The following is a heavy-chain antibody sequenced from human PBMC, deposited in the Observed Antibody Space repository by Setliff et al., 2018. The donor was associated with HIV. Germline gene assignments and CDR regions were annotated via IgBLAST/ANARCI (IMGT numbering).Heavy chain of an antibody. V-gene: IGHV4-39*07. CDR3: ARGLKAEYYWYYHMDV. J-gene: IGHJ6*03. CDR1: GGSINSTSYY. CDR2: IYYSGDT. Sequence: SETLSLTCIVSGGSINSTSYYWGWIRQPPGQGLEWIGSIYYSGDTFYNTSLKTRITISVDTSKNHLSLKVSSVTAADTAVYYCARGLKAEYYWYYHMDVWGKGTTVTV.